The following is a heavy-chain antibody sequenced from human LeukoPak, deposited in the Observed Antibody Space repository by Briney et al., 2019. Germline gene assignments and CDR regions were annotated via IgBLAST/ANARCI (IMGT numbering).Heavy chain of an antibody. CDR1: GGYISSYY. Sequence: SETLSLTCTVSGGYISSYYWGWIRQPPGKGLEWIGYIYYSGSTNYNPSLKSRVTISVDTSKNQFSLKLSSVTAADTAVYYCARGSSSSVFYYYYGMDVWGQGTTVTVSS. V-gene: IGHV4-59*01. D-gene: IGHD6-6*01. J-gene: IGHJ6*02. CDR2: IYYSGST. CDR3: ARGSSSSVFYYYYGMDV.